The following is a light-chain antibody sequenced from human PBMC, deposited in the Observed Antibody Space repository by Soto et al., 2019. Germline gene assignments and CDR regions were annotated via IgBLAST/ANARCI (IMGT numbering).Light chain of an antibody. CDR3: LQDYNYPYT. V-gene: IGKV1-6*01. CDR1: QGIRND. J-gene: IGKJ2*01. Sequence: AIQMTQSPSSLSASVGVRVTITCRASQGIRNDLAWYQQKPGKAPKVLIYAASSLQSGVPSRFSGSGSATEFTLTISSLQPEDFATYYCLQDYNYPYTFGQGTQLEIK. CDR2: AAS.